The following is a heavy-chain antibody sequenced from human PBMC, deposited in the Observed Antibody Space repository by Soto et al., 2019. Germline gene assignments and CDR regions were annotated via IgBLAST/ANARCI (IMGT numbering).Heavy chain of an antibody. V-gene: IGHV4-59*01. CDR3: ARGGRIRGYSYGYFDY. D-gene: IGHD5-18*01. J-gene: IGHJ4*02. Sequence: PSETLSLTCTVSGGSISSYYWSWIRQPPGKGLEWIGYIYYSGSTNYNPSLKSRVTISVDTSKNQFSLKLSSVTAADTAVYYCARGGRIRGYSYGYFDYWGQGTLVTVSS. CDR1: GGSISSYY. CDR2: IYYSGST.